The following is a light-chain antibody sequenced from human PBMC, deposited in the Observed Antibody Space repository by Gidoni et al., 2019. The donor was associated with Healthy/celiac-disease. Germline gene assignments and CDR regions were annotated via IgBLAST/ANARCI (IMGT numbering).Light chain of an antibody. CDR3: QQRSNWHPVT. CDR2: DAS. Sequence: EIVLTQSPATLSLSPGERATLSCRASQGVSSYLAWYQQTPGQAPRLLIYDASNRATGIPARFSGSGPGTDFTLTISSLEPEDFAVYYCQQRSNWHPVTFGQGTRLEIK. CDR1: QGVSSY. V-gene: IGKV3D-11*01. J-gene: IGKJ5*01.